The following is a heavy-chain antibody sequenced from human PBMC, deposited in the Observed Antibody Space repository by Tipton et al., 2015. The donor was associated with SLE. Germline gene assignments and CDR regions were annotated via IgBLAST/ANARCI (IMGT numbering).Heavy chain of an antibody. CDR2: IYYSGST. D-gene: IGHD5/OR15-5a*01. CDR1: GGSISSYY. CDR3: ARGGADSVYDYCDY. Sequence: LRLSCTFSGGSISSYYWSWIRQPPGKGLEWIGYIYYSGSTNYNPPLKSRVIISVDTSKNQFSLKLSSVTAAGTAVYYCARGGADSVYDYCDYWGQGTLVTVSP. J-gene: IGHJ4*02. V-gene: IGHV4-59*12.